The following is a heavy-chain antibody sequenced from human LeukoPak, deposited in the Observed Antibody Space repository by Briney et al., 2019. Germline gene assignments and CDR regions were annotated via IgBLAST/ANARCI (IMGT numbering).Heavy chain of an antibody. D-gene: IGHD1-26*01. V-gene: IGHV1-46*01. CDR3: ASQSIGSYGPSYYYYYYMDV. CDR1: GYTFTSYY. CDR2: INPSGGST. Sequence: GASVKVSCKASGYTFTSYYMHWVRQAPGQGLEWMGIINPSGGSTSYAQKFQGRVTMTRDMSTSTVYMELSSLRSEDTAVYYCASQSIGSYGPSYYYYYYMDVWGKGTTVTVSS. J-gene: IGHJ6*03.